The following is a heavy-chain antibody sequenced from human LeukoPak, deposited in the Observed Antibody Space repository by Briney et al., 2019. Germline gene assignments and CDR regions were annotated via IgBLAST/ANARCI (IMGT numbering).Heavy chain of an antibody. Sequence: KPGGSLRLSCEGSGFTFSRYSMNWVRRAPGKGLEWVSSISSSSSYIYYADSVKGRFTISRDNAKNSLYLQMNSLRAEDTALYYCARERYPDYDFWSGTGGWFDPWGQGTLVTVSS. CDR2: ISSSSSYI. V-gene: IGHV3-21*04. CDR3: ARERYPDYDFWSGTGGWFDP. D-gene: IGHD3-3*01. CDR1: GFTFSRYS. J-gene: IGHJ5*02.